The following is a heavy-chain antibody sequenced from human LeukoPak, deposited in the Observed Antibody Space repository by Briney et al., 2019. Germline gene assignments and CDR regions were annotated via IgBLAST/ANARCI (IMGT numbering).Heavy chain of an antibody. J-gene: IGHJ4*02. D-gene: IGHD2/OR15-2a*01. V-gene: IGHV3-30*18. CDR3: AKLVDAEYYIDY. CDR2: ISYDGSNK. CDR1: GFTFSSCG. Sequence: GRSLRLSCAASGFTFSSCGMHWVRQAPGKGLEWVAVISYDGSNKYYADSVKGRFTISRDNSKNTLYLQMNSLRAEDTAVYYCAKLVDAEYYIDYWGQGTLVTVSS.